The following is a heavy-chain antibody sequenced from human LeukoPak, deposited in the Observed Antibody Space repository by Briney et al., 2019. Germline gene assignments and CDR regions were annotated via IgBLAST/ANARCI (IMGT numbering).Heavy chain of an antibody. CDR3: ARGTYDFGNYYYYVDV. V-gene: IGHV4-34*01. CDR2: INHSGST. D-gene: IGHD3-3*01. CDR1: GGSFSGYY. Sequence: SETLSLTCAVYGGSFSGYYWSWIRQPPGKGLEWIGEINHSGSTNYNPSLKSRVTISVDTSKNQFSLKLSSVTAADTAVYYCARGTYDFGNYYYYVDVWGKGTTVTVSS. J-gene: IGHJ6*03.